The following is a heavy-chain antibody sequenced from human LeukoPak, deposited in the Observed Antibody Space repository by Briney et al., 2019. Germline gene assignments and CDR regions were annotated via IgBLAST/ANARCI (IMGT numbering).Heavy chain of an antibody. V-gene: IGHV3-48*03. CDR1: GFAFSSYE. CDR3: ATSLSGWFGPSVYY. D-gene: IGHD6-19*01. J-gene: IGHJ4*02. CDR2: LSGDHKAI. Sequence: GGSLRLSCAASGFAFSSYEMNWVRQAPGKGLEWVSFLSGDHKAIHYADSVKGRFTISTDNAKNSLYLQMNSLRVEDTAVYYCATSLSGWFGPSVYYLGQGTLVTVSS.